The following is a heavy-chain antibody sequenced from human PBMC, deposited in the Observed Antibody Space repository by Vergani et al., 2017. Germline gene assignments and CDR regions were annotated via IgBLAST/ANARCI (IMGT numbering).Heavy chain of an antibody. V-gene: IGHV1-69*01. J-gene: IGHJ6*03. Sequence: QVQLVQSGAEVKKPGASVKVSCKASGGTFSSYAISWVRQAPGQGLEWMGGIIPIFGTANYAQKFQGRVTITADESTSTAYMGLSSLRSEDTAVYYCARGEVGADYYYYYMDVWGKGTTVTVSS. D-gene: IGHD3-16*01. CDR3: ARGEVGADYYYYYMDV. CDR1: GGTFSSYA. CDR2: IIPIFGTA.